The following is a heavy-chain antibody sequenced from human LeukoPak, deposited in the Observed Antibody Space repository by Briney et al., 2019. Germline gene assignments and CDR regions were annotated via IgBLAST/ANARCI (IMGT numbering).Heavy chain of an antibody. Sequence: GGSLRLSCAASGFTFSSYAMHWVRQAPGKGLEWVAVISYDGSNKYYADSVKGRFTISRDNSKNTLYLQMNSLRAEDTAVYYCARKGQQWLEAIDYWGQGTLVTVSS. CDR3: ARKGQQWLEAIDY. J-gene: IGHJ4*02. CDR2: ISYDGSNK. V-gene: IGHV3-30*04. CDR1: GFTFSSYA. D-gene: IGHD6-19*01.